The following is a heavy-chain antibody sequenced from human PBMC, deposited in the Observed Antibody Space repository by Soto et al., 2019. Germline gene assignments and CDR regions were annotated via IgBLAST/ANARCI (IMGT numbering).Heavy chain of an antibody. J-gene: IGHJ2*01. CDR3: ARMSYFYDKWYFDI. D-gene: IGHD3-22*01. V-gene: IGHV4-30-4*01. Sequence: QLQESGPGLVKPSQTLSLTCSVSGGSINNNDYYWSWIRQTPGKGLEWIGYVYYSGSSDYIPSLKSRLSMSIDKSKNQFHLKLNSVTAADTATYFCARMSYFYDKWYFDIWGRVTLVTVSS. CDR2: VYYSGSS. CDR1: GGSINNNDYY.